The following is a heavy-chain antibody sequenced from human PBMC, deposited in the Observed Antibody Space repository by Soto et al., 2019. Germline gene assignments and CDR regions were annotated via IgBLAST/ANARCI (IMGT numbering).Heavy chain of an antibody. CDR3: ARGDPYSKDTAMVTPPFDY. CDR1: GFTFSSYG. Sequence: GGSLRLSCAASGFTFSSYGMHWVHQAPGKGLEWVAVIWYDGSNKYYADSVKGRFTISRDNSKNTLYLQMNSLRAEDTAVYYCARGDPYSKDTAMVTPPFDYWGQGTLVTVSS. V-gene: IGHV3-33*01. CDR2: IWYDGSNK. D-gene: IGHD5-18*01. J-gene: IGHJ4*02.